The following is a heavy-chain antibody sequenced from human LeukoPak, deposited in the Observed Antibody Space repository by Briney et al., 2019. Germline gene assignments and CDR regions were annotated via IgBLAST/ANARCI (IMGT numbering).Heavy chain of an antibody. D-gene: IGHD3-10*01. CDR3: ARGGSGSGYLYYFDY. Sequence: ASVKVSCKASGYSFNDYSMHWVRQAPGQGLEWMGRINSNSGGTSYVQNFQGRVTMTRDTSINTAYMELSGLASDDTAVYYCARGGSGSGYLYYFDYWGQGTLVSVSS. CDR2: INSNSGGT. V-gene: IGHV1-2*06. J-gene: IGHJ4*02. CDR1: GYSFNDYS.